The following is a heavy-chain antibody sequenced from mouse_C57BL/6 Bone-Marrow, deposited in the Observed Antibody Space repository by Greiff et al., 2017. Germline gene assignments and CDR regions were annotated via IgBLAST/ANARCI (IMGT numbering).Heavy chain of an antibody. CDR3: ARREDYSNSEREIDY. J-gene: IGHJ4*01. CDR1: GYTFTDYY. D-gene: IGHD2-5*01. Sequence: EVQLQQSGPVLVKPGASVKMSCKASGYTFTDYYMTWVKQSHGKSLEWIGVINPYNGGTSYHQKFKGKATLTVNKYSSTAYMELNSLTSEDSAVYTGARREDYSNSEREIDYWGQGTSVTVSS. V-gene: IGHV1-19*01. CDR2: INPYNGGT.